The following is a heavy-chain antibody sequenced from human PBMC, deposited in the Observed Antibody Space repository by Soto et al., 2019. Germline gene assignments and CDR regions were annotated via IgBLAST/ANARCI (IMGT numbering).Heavy chain of an antibody. V-gene: IGHV3-23*01. CDR1: GFTFNSYA. J-gene: IGHJ3*02. D-gene: IGHD1-1*01. Sequence: EVQLLESGGGLVQPGGSLRLSCAASGFTFNSYAMSWVRQAPGKGLEWVSTISDSGGRTFYADSVKGRFTISRDNSRNTPSLQIHSLRAADTALYYCARDAPDSIRPDAYDIWGQGTMVTVSP. CDR2: ISDSGGRT. CDR3: ARDAPDSIRPDAYDI.